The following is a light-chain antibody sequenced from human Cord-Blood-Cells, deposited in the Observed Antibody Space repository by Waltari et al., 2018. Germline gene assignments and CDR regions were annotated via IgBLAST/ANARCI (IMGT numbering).Light chain of an antibody. CDR2: AAS. J-gene: IGKJ2*03. CDR1: QSISSY. V-gene: IGKV1-39*01. CDR3: QQSYSTPYS. Sequence: DSQMTQSPASLSASVGTRCTITCRASQSISSYLNWYQQKPGKAPKLLIYAASSLQSGVPSRFSGSGSGTDFTLTISSLQPEDFATYYCQQSYSTPYSFGQGTKLEIK.